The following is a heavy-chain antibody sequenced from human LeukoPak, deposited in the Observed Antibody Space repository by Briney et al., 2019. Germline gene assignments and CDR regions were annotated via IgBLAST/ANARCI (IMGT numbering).Heavy chain of an antibody. D-gene: IGHD6-19*01. CDR1: GFTFSSYE. CDR2: ISSSGSTI. CDR3: AAWYSSGWYGGY. V-gene: IGHV3-48*03. J-gene: IGHJ4*02. Sequence: TGGSLRLSCAASGFTFSSYEMNWVRQAPWKGLEWVSYISSSGSTIYYADSVKGRFTISRDNAKNSLYLQMNSLRAEDTAVYYCAAWYSSGWYGGYWGQGTLVTVSS.